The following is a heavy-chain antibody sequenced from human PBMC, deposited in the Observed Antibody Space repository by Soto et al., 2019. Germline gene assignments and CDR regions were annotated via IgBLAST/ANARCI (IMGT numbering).Heavy chain of an antibody. CDR2: ISSNGGST. CDR1: GFTFSSYA. D-gene: IGHD5-18*01. V-gene: IGHV3-64D*08. J-gene: IGHJ6*02. CDR3: VKDLRIVDTAMENPQYYYYYGMDV. Sequence: GGSLSLSCSASGFTFSSYAMHWVRQAPGKGLEYVSAISSNGGSTYYADSVKGRFTIFRDNSKNTLYLQMSSLRAEDTAVYYCVKDLRIVDTAMENPQYYYYYGMDVWGQGTTVTVSS.